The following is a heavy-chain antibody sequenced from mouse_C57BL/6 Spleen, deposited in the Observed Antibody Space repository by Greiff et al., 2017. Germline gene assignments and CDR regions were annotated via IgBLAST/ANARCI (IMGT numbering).Heavy chain of an antibody. Sequence: EVKLVESGEGLVKPGGSLKLSCAASGFTFSSYAMSWVRQTPEKRLEWVAYISSGGDYIYYADTVKGRFTISRNNARNTLYLQMSSLKSEDTAMYYCTRDYGSSYWDFDVWGTGTTVTVSS. V-gene: IGHV5-9-1*02. CDR2: ISSGGDYI. J-gene: IGHJ1*03. D-gene: IGHD1-1*01. CDR1: GFTFSSYA. CDR3: TRDYGSSYWDFDV.